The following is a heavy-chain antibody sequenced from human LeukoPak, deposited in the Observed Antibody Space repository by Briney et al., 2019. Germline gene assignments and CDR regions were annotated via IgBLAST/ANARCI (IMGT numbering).Heavy chain of an antibody. D-gene: IGHD1-14*01. Sequence: PSEALSLTCAVYGGSFSGYYWSWIRQPPGKGLEWIGEINHSGSTNYNPSLKSRVTISVDTSKNRFSLKLSSVTAADTAVYYCARKAGYYYYMDVWGKGTTVTVSS. V-gene: IGHV4-34*01. CDR3: ARKAGYYYYMDV. CDR1: GGSFSGYY. J-gene: IGHJ6*03. CDR2: INHSGST.